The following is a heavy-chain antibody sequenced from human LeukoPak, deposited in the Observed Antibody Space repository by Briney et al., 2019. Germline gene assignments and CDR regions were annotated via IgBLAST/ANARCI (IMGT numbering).Heavy chain of an antibody. CDR2: IYYSGST. CDR1: CGSISSSSYY. D-gene: IGHD3-22*01. Sequence: PSETLSLTCTVSCGSISSSSYYWGWIRQPPGKGLEWIGSIYYSGSTYYNPSLKSRVTISVDTSKNQFSLKLSSVTAADTAVYYCARQGTYYYDSSGYQPLPFDYWGQGTLVTVSS. V-gene: IGHV4-39*01. CDR3: ARQGTYYYDSSGYQPLPFDY. J-gene: IGHJ4*02.